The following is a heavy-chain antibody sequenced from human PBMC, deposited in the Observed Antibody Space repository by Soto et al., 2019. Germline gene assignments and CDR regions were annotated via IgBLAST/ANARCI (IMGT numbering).Heavy chain of an antibody. J-gene: IGHJ4*02. Sequence: NPSETLSLTCTVSGGSISSSSYYWGWIRQPPGKGLEWTGSIYYSGSTYYNPSLKSRVTISVDTSKNQFSLKLSSVTAADTAVYYCARRVDNWNSGGYFDYWGQGTLVTVSS. V-gene: IGHV4-39*01. CDR2: IYYSGST. CDR1: GGSISSSSYY. D-gene: IGHD1-7*01. CDR3: ARRVDNWNSGGYFDY.